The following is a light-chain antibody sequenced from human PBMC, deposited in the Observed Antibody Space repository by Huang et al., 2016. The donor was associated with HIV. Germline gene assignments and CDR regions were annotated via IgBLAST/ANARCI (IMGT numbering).Light chain of an antibody. CDR1: QNISSF. CDR3: QQRFT. CDR2: GAS. Sequence: EIVLTQSPATLSLSPGGRATLSYRASQNISSFLAWYQQGAGQGPRLLIYGASNRATGIPARVSGSGSGTDFTLTINNLEPGDFAVYYCQQRFTFGPGTKVDIK. J-gene: IGKJ3*01. V-gene: IGKV3-11*01.